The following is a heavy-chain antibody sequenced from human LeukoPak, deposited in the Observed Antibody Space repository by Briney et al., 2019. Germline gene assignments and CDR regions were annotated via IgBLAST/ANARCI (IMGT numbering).Heavy chain of an antibody. D-gene: IGHD3-10*01. V-gene: IGHV1-24*01. J-gene: IGHJ4*02. CDR3: GRGFSIDY. CDR2: FDPEDAKT. Sequence: ASVTVSFKVSGYTLTELPIHWVRQAPGKGLEWMGGFDPEDAKTIYTQKFQGRLTMTKDTSTDTAYMDLSSLTSEDTAVDYCGRGFSIDYWGQGTLVTVSS. CDR1: GYTLTELP.